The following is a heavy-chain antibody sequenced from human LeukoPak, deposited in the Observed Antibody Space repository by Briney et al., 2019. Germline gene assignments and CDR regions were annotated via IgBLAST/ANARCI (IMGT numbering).Heavy chain of an antibody. D-gene: IGHD1-1*01. CDR2: IYPGDSET. CDR3: ARRSSRTWSNFDY. Sequence: AESLKSSSKVSGYSFTNYCIGWVRQMARKGLEWMGIIYPGDSETRYCPSFQGQVTISADKSITTAYLQWSSLKASYTAMYDCARRSSRTWSNFDYWGQGTLVTVSS. J-gene: IGHJ4*02. CDR1: GYSFTNYC. V-gene: IGHV5-51*01.